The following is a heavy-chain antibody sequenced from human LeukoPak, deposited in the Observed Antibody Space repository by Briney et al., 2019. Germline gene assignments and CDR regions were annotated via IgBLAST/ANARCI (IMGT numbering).Heavy chain of an antibody. V-gene: IGHV3-30*18. CDR1: GFTFSSYG. CDR3: AKDEIGAVAGLLDY. Sequence: PGGPLRLSFAAPGFTFSSYGRYWVGRAPGKGLGGVAVISFDGSNKYYADSVRGRFTVSRDNSKDTLYLQMNSLRAEDTAVYYCAKDEIGAVAGLLDYWGQGILVTVSS. J-gene: IGHJ4*02. CDR2: ISFDGSNK. D-gene: IGHD6-19*01.